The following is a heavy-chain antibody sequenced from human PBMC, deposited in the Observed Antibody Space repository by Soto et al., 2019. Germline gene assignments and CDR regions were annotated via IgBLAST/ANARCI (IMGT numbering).Heavy chain of an antibody. J-gene: IGHJ4*02. Sequence: ASVKVSCKASGYTFTSYYMHWVRQAPGQGLEWMGIINPSGGSTSYAQKFQGRVTMTRDTSTSTVYMELSSLRSEDTAVYYCARDGRRHTAMVFKSFGYWGQGTLVTVSS. D-gene: IGHD5-18*01. CDR1: GYTFTSYY. CDR3: ARDGRRHTAMVFKSFGY. V-gene: IGHV1-46*01. CDR2: INPSGGST.